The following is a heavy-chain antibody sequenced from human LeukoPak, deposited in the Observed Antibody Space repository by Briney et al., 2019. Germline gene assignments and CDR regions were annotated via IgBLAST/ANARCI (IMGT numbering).Heavy chain of an antibody. V-gene: IGHV3-33*01. CDR3: ARDRGEYSSSSPPDY. D-gene: IGHD6-6*01. Sequence: GGSLRLSCAASGFTFSSYGMHWVRQAPGKGLEWVAVIWYDGSNKYYADSVKGRFTISRDNSKNTLYLQMNSLRAEDTAAYYCARDRGEYSSSSPPDYWGQGTLVTVSS. CDR1: GFTFSSYG. J-gene: IGHJ4*02. CDR2: IWYDGSNK.